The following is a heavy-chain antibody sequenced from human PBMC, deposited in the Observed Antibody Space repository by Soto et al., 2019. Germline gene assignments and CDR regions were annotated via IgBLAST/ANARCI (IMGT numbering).Heavy chain of an antibody. CDR2: ISYDGSNK. CDR1: GFTFSSYA. Sequence: QVQLVESGGGVVQPGRSLRLSCAASGFTFSSYAMHWVRQAPGKGLEWVAVISYDGSNKYYAESVKGRFTISRDNSKNTLYLQMNSLRAEDTAVYYCAREALGYSSGCCNWFDPWGQGTLVTVSS. J-gene: IGHJ5*02. CDR3: AREALGYSSGCCNWFDP. V-gene: IGHV3-30-3*01. D-gene: IGHD6-19*01.